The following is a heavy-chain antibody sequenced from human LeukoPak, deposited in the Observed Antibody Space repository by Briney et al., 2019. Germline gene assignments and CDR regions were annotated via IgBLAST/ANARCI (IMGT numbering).Heavy chain of an antibody. CDR3: LKNVQLYFDDPMSARVH. CDR1: GFTFSSYA. Sequence: PGGSLRLSCAASGFTFSSYAMSWVRQAPGKGLEWVSAISGSGGSTYYADSVKGRFTISRDNSKNTLYLQMNSLRAEDTAVYYCLKNVQLYFDDPMSARVHWGQGTLVTVSS. V-gene: IGHV3-23*01. J-gene: IGHJ4*02. CDR2: ISGSGGST. D-gene: IGHD2-2*01.